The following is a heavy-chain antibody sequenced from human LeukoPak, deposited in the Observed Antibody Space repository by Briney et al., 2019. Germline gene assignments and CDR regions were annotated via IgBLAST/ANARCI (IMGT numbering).Heavy chain of an antibody. CDR1: GGSISSYY. J-gene: IGHJ6*03. D-gene: IGHD5-24*01. CDR2: IYYSGST. Sequence: PSETLSLTCTVSGGSISSYYWSWIRQPPGKGLEWIGYIYYSGSTNYNPSLKSRVTMSIGTSKNQFSLKVNSVTAADTAVYSREALIEGFYYYMDVWGKGTTVTVSS. CDR3: EALIEGFYYYMDV. V-gene: IGHV4-59*12.